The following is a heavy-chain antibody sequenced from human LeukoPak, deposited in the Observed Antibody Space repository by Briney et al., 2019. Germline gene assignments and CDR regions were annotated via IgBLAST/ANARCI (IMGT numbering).Heavy chain of an antibody. CDR1: EFIFSDYW. Sequence: QAGGSLRLSCVASEFIFSDYWMSWVRQAPGKGLEWVANIKQGGREEKYVGSVKGRFTISRDDAKSTLYLQMDSLSGDDTAVYYCARDNGGWFDSWGRGTLVIVSS. J-gene: IGHJ5*01. D-gene: IGHD3-10*01. CDR2: IKQGGREE. V-gene: IGHV3-7*03. CDR3: ARDNGGWFDS.